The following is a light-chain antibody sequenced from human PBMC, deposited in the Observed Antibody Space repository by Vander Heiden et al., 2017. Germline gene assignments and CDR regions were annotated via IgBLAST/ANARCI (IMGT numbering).Light chain of an antibody. Sequence: EIVMTQSPATLSVSPGERATLSCRASQSVSSKLAWYQQKPGQAPRLLIYDASTRATGIPARFSGSGSWTEFTPTISSLQSEDSAVYYCQQYYKWPPWTFGQGTRVEIK. CDR2: DAS. CDR3: QQYYKWPPWT. J-gene: IGKJ1*01. V-gene: IGKV3-15*01. CDR1: QSVSSK.